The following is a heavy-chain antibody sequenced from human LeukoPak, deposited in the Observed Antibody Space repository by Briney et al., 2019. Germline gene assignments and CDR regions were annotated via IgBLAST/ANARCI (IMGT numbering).Heavy chain of an antibody. Sequence: SETLSLTCTVSGGSLSSGSISSYYWSWVRQPAGKGLEWIGRIYNSGTTNYNPSLKSRVTMSVDTSKNQLSLKLNSVTAADTAVYYCAGGAPSDYWGQGTLVTVSS. CDR1: GGSLSSGSISSYY. J-gene: IGHJ4*02. CDR3: AGGAPSDY. V-gene: IGHV4-4*07. CDR2: IYNSGTT.